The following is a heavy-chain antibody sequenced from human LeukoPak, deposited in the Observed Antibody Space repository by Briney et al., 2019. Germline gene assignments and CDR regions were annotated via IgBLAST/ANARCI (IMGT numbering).Heavy chain of an antibody. CDR2: INPNSGGT. D-gene: IGHD3-9*01. J-gene: IGHJ4*02. CDR1: GYTFTSYD. CDR3: ASLGYDILTGYYYFDY. V-gene: IGHV1-2*02. Sequence: ASVKVSCKASGYTFTSYDINWLRQATGQGIEWMGWINPNSGGTNYAQKFQGRVTMTRDTSISTAYLELSRLRSDDTAVYYCASLGYDILTGYYYFDYWGQGTLVTVSS.